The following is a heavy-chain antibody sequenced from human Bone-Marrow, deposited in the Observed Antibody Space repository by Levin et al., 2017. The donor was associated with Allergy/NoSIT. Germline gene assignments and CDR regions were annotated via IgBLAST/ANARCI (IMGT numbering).Heavy chain of an antibody. Sequence: GGSLRLSCAASGFMFNTYAMTWVRQAPGKGLEWVSSISDSGTGTFYPDSLKGRFTISRDNFKNTLYLQMNSLRAEDTAIYYCATTKWFGEQYDYWGQGTLVTVSS. CDR2: ISDSGTGT. V-gene: IGHV3-23*01. J-gene: IGHJ4*02. D-gene: IGHD3-10*01. CDR1: GFMFNTYA. CDR3: ATTKWFGEQYDY.